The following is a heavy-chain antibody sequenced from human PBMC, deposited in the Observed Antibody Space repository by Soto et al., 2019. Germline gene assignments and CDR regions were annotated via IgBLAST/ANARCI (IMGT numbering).Heavy chain of an antibody. CDR2: ISYDGSNK. Sequence: GGSLRLSXAASGFTFSSYAMHWVRQGPGKGLEWVAAISYDGSNKDYADSVRGRFTISRDNSKNTLNLQMNSLRAEDTSVYYCAREKEYSSSSNYYFGYWGQGTLVTVSS. V-gene: IGHV3-30-3*01. D-gene: IGHD6-6*01. J-gene: IGHJ4*02. CDR1: GFTFSSYA. CDR3: AREKEYSSSSNYYFGY.